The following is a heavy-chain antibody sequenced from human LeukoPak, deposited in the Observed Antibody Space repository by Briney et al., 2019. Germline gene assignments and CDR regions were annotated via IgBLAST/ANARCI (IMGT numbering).Heavy chain of an antibody. V-gene: IGHV3-23*01. CDR3: AKTYYYDRSGYYYENAFDT. CDR1: GFTFSNYA. CDR2: VTASGLST. J-gene: IGHJ3*02. Sequence: GGSLRLSCAASGFTFSNYAMSWVRQAPGKGLEWVSGVTASGLSTYYADSVKGRFTISRDNSKNTLYLQMNSLRAEDTAVYYCAKTYYYDRSGYYYENAFDTWGQGTMVTVSS. D-gene: IGHD3-22*01.